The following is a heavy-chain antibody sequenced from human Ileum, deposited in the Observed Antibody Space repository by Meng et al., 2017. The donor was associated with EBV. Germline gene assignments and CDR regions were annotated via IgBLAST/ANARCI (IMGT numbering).Heavy chain of an antibody. V-gene: IGHV3-23*01. CDR3: AKDHRIVTTRHDY. CDR1: GCTFSSYA. D-gene: IGHD5-12*01. CDR2: ITGSGGST. J-gene: IGHJ4*02. Sequence: EVQLLESGGGLVQPGGSLRLSGAASGCTFSSYAMSWVRQAPGKGLEWVSDITGSGGSTYYADSVKGRFTISRDNSKNTLYLQMNSLRAEDTAVYYCAKDHRIVTTRHDYWGQGTLVTVSS.